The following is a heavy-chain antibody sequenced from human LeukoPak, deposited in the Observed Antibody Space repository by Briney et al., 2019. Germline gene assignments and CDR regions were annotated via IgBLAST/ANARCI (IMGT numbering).Heavy chain of an antibody. CDR1: GFTFSSYA. V-gene: IGHV3-30-3*01. Sequence: PGGSLRLSCAASGFTFSSYAMHWVRQAPGKGLEWVAVISYDGSNKYYADSVKGQFTISRDNSKNTLYLQMNSLRAEDTAVYYCARVAKWELLGCDYWGQGTLVTVSS. J-gene: IGHJ4*02. CDR3: ARVAKWELLGCDY. D-gene: IGHD1-26*01. CDR2: ISYDGSNK.